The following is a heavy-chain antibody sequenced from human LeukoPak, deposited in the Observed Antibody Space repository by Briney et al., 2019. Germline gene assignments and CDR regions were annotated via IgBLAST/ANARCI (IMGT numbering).Heavy chain of an antibody. CDR3: AKDQNSGSYQYFGY. V-gene: IGHV3-9*01. J-gene: IGHJ4*02. CDR1: GFTFDDYA. Sequence: SGGSLRLSCAASGFTFDDYAMHWVRQAPGKGLEWVSGISWNSGSIGYADSVKGRFTISRDNAKNSLYLQMNSLRAEDTALYYCAKDQNSGSYQYFGYWGQGTLVTVSS. CDR2: ISWNSGSI. D-gene: IGHD1-26*01.